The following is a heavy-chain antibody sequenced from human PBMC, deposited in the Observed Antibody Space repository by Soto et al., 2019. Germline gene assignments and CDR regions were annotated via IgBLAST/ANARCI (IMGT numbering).Heavy chain of an antibody. CDR3: ARPYCGGDCYLGRYNWFDP. V-gene: IGHV3-48*03. D-gene: IGHD2-21*02. CDR1: GFTFSSYE. CDR2: ISTSGGTT. J-gene: IGHJ5*02. Sequence: PGGSLRLSCVASGFTFSSYEMNWVRRAPGKGLEWISHISTSGGTTYYADSVKGRFTISRDNAKNSLDLQMNSLRVEDTAVYYCARPYCGGDCYLGRYNWFDPWGQGTLVTVSS.